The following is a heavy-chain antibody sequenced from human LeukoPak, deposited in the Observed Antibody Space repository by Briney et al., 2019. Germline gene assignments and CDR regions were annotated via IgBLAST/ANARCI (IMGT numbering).Heavy chain of an antibody. CDR2: INHSGST. D-gene: IGHD5-18*01. J-gene: IGHJ4*02. CDR3: AREKMRRYSYGYAH. CDR1: GFTVSNNY. Sequence: PGGSLRLSCAASGFTVSNNYMSWVRQAPGKGLEWIGEINHSGSTNYNSSLKSRVTISVDTSKNQFSLKVSSVTAADTAVYYCAREKMRRYSYGYAHWGQGTLVTVSS. V-gene: IGHV4-34*01.